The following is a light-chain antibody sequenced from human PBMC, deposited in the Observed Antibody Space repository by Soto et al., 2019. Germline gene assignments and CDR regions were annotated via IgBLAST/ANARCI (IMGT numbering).Light chain of an antibody. CDR2: GAS. CDR3: QQYNNRPRT. CDR1: QSVSGSY. Sequence: EIVLPQSPGTLSLSPGERATLSCRASQSVSGSYLSWYQQKPGQAPRLLIYGASTRATGIPARFSGTGFGTEFTLTISSLQSGDSAVYYCQQYNNRPRTVGQGTKVDIK. J-gene: IGKJ1*01. V-gene: IGKV3-15*01.